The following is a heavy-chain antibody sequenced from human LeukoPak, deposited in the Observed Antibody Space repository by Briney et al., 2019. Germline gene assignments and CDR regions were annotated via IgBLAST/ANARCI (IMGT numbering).Heavy chain of an antibody. CDR1: GFTFNSYA. Sequence: GGSLRLSCAASGFTFNSYAIHWVRQAPGKGLEWVAVISYDGSNKYYADSVKGRFTISRDNSKNTLYLQLSSLRPEDTAVYYCARDQLAYSGYDTLFDYWGQGTLVTVSS. CDR2: ISYDGSNK. CDR3: ARDQLAYSGYDTLFDY. D-gene: IGHD5-12*01. V-gene: IGHV3-30*04. J-gene: IGHJ4*02.